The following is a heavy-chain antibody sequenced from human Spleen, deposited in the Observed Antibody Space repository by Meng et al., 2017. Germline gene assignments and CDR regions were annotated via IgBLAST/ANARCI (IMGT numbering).Heavy chain of an antibody. V-gene: IGHV4-39*07. D-gene: IGHD3-9*01. CDR1: GGSISSRSYY. CDR2: IYYSGST. Sequence: SETLSLTCTVSGGSISSRSYYWGWIRQPPGKGLEWIGSIYYSGSTYYNPSLKSRVTISVDTSKNQFSLKLSSVTAADTAVYYCARSQLRYFDWLFLNWFDPWGQGTLVTVSS. CDR3: ARSQLRYFDWLFLNWFDP. J-gene: IGHJ5*02.